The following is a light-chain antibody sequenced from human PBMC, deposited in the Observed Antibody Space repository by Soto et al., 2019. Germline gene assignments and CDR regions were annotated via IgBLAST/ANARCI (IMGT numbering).Light chain of an antibody. V-gene: IGKV1-12*01. J-gene: IGKJ4*01. CDR1: QGISTW. Sequence: DIQMTQSPSSVSASVGDRVTITCRASQGISTWLAWYQQKPGRAPKLLINAASILHTGVTSRFSGSGAGTEFNFTISSLQPEDFATYYCQQGISFPRTFGGGTKVDIK. CDR3: QQGISFPRT. CDR2: AAS.